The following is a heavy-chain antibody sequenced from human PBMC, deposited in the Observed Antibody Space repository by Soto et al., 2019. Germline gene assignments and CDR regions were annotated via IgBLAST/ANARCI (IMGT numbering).Heavy chain of an antibody. J-gene: IGHJ3*02. V-gene: IGHV1-46*01. Sequence: ASVKVSCKASGYTFTSYYMHWVRQAPGQGLEWMGIINPSGGSTSYAQKFQGRVTMTRDTSTSTVYMELSSLRSEDTAVYYCARGSRHSSSWPDAFDIWGQGTMVTVSS. D-gene: IGHD6-13*01. CDR3: ARGSRHSSSWPDAFDI. CDR1: GYTFTSYY. CDR2: INPSGGST.